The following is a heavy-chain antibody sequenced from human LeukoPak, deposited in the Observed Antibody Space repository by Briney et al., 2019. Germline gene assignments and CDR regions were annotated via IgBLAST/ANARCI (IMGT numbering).Heavy chain of an antibody. V-gene: IGHV1-24*01. CDR2: YDPEDGET. D-gene: IGHD3-16*01. J-gene: IGHJ4*02. Sequence: ASVKVSCKASGGTFSSYAISWVRQAPGKGLEWMGGYDPEDGETIFAQRFQGRVTMTEDTSADIAYMELSSLRSDDTAVFYCATEPNWGSGTGAWGQGTLVTVSS. CDR1: GGTFSSYA. CDR3: ATEPNWGSGTGA.